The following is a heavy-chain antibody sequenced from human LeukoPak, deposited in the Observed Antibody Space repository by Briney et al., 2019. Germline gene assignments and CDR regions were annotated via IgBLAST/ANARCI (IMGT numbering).Heavy chain of an antibody. CDR3: TRHQTNFYGSGAPFDP. D-gene: IGHD3-10*01. CDR1: GGSVTTTYY. Sequence: PSETLSLTCSVSGGSVTTTYYWSWIRQPPGGGLEWIASLYHSGNPNYNPSLKSRVTMSVDTSKNQFSLQLTSMTAADTAIYYCTRHQTNFYGSGAPFDPWGQGTLVTVSS. V-gene: IGHV4-39*01. J-gene: IGHJ5*02. CDR2: LYHSGNP.